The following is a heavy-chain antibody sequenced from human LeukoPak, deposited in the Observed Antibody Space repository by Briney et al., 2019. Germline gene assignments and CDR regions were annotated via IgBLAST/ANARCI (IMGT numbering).Heavy chain of an antibody. CDR3: ASLGAAGTDY. CDR2: IYSDGST. CDR1: GFTASSNY. V-gene: IGHV3-53*01. Sequence: GGSLRLSCAVSGFTASSNYMSWVRQAPGKGLEWVSVIYSDGSTYYADSVKGRFTISRDNSKNTLYLQMNSLRAEDTAVYYCASLGAAGTDYWGQGTLVTVSP. D-gene: IGHD6-13*01. J-gene: IGHJ4*02.